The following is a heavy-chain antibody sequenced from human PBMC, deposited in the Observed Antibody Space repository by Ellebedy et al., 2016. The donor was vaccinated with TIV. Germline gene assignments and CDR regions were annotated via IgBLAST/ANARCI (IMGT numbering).Heavy chain of an antibody. CDR3: ARVSAAAPLRYFDY. Sequence: SETLSLTXTVSGGSISSYYWSWIRQPPGKGLEWIGYIYYSGSTNYNPSLKSRVTISVDTSKNQFSLKLSSVTAADTAVYYCARVSAAAPLRYFDYWGQGTLVTVSS. J-gene: IGHJ4*02. CDR2: IYYSGST. V-gene: IGHV4-59*01. D-gene: IGHD6-13*01. CDR1: GGSISSYY.